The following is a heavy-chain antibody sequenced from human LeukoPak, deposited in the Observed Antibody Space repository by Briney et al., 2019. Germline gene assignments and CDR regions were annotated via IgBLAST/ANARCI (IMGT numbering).Heavy chain of an antibody. CDR2: IYYSGST. CDR3: ARDGKRAQGGLDP. CDR1: GGAINSGANY. D-gene: IGHD1-26*01. V-gene: IGHV4-61*08. Sequence: SETLSLTCSVSGGAINSGANYWNWIRQPPGKGLEWIGYIYYSGSTNYNPSLKSRVTISVDTSKNQFSLKLISVTAADTAMYYCARDGKRAQGGLDPWGQGILVTVSS. J-gene: IGHJ5*02.